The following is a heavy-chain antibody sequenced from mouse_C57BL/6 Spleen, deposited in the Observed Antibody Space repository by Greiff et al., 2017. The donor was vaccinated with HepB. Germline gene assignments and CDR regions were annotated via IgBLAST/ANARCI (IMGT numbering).Heavy chain of an antibody. V-gene: IGHV1-22*01. D-gene: IGHD2-4*01. Sequence: VQLKQSGPELVKPGASVKMSCKASGYTFTDYNMHWVKQSHGKSLEWIGYINPNNGGTSYNQKFKGKATLTVNKSSSTAYMELRSLTSEDSAVYYCARDWGLRRDYAMDYWGQGTSVTVSS. CDR2: INPNNGGT. CDR3: ARDWGLRRDYAMDY. J-gene: IGHJ4*01. CDR1: GYTFTDYN.